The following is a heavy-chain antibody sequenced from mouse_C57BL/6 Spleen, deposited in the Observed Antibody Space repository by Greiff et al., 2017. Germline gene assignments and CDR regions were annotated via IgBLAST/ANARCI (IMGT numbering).Heavy chain of an antibody. J-gene: IGHJ2*01. CDR2: IYPGDGDT. CDR1: GYAFSSYW. D-gene: IGHD1-1*01. V-gene: IGHV1-80*01. Sequence: VHLVESGAELVKPGASVKISCKASGYAFSSYWMNWVKQRPGKGLEWIGKIYPGDGDTNSNGKFKGKATLPADKSSSTAYMQLSSLTSEDSAVYFCARSGTTVVGDYWGQGTTLTVSS. CDR3: ARSGTTVVGDY.